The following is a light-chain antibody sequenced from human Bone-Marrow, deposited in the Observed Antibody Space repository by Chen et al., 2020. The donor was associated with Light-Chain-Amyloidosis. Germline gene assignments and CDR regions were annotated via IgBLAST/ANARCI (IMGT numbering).Light chain of an antibody. CDR1: DLPTKY. CDR3: QSADSSGTYEVI. CDR2: RDT. Sequence: SYELTPPPSVSASPGQTARITCSGDDLPTKYAYWYQQKPGQAPVLVIHRDTERPSGISERFSGSSSGTTATLTISGVQAEDEDDYHCQSADSSGTYEVIFGGGTKLTVL. J-gene: IGLJ2*01. V-gene: IGLV3-25*03.